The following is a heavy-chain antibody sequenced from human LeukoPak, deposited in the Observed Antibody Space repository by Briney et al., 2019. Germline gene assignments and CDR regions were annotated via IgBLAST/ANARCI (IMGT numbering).Heavy chain of an antibody. V-gene: IGHV4-30-4*01. Sequence: PSETLSLTCTVSGGSISSGDYYWSWIRQPPGKGLEWIGYTYYSGSTYYNPSLKSRATISVDTSKNQFSLKLTSVTAADTAVYYCARPYYYDSRIDPWGQGTLVAVSS. CDR3: ARPYYYDSRIDP. CDR1: GGSISSGDYY. CDR2: TYYSGST. J-gene: IGHJ5*02. D-gene: IGHD3-22*01.